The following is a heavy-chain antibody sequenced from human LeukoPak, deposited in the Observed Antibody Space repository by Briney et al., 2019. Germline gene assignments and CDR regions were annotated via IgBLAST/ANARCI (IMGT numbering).Heavy chain of an antibody. CDR1: GYTFTSYD. CDR3: ARALRFLVGDYYYMDV. D-gene: IGHD3-3*01. J-gene: IGHJ6*03. V-gene: IGHV1-8*01. Sequence: ASVKVSFKASGYTFTSYDINWVRQATGQGLEWMGWMNPNSGNTGYAQKFQGRVTMTRNTSISTAYMELSSLRSEDTAVYYCARALRFLVGDYYYMDVWGKGTTVTVSS. CDR2: MNPNSGNT.